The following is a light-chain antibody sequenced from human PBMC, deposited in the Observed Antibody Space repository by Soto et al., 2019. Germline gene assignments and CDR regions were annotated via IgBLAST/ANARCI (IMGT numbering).Light chain of an antibody. J-gene: IGLJ1*01. CDR2: DVY. CDR3: CSYSGRKSLV. CDR1: SSDVGGYDY. Sequence: QSVLTQPRSVSGSPGQSVTISCTGTSSDVGGYDYVSWYQQHPGKAPKLMNYDVYKRPSGVPDRFAGSKSGNTASLTIAGLQAEDEGDYYCCSYSGRKSLVFGIGTKLTVL. V-gene: IGLV2-11*01.